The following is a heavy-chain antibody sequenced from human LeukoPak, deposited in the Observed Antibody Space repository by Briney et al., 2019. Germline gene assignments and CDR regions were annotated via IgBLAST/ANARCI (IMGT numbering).Heavy chain of an antibody. CDR3: AKYMRATITYSFCGLDV. CDR1: GLTFKDYG. V-gene: IGHV3-9*01. CDR2: INWNGGGT. D-gene: IGHD1-26*01. Sequence: GRSLRLSCAATGLTFKDYGMGWVRQPPRKGLEWVSRINWNGGGTDYADPVKGRFTISRDNATASLYLKLSSLRPEDTALYYCAKYMRATITYSFCGLDVWGKGTRVTVSS. J-gene: IGHJ6*04.